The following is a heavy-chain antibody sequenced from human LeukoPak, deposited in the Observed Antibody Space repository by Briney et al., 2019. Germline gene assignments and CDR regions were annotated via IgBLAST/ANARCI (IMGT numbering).Heavy chain of an antibody. D-gene: IGHD3-10*01. Sequence: PSETLSLTCTVSGYSISSGYYWGWIRQPPGKGLEWIGSIYHSGSASYNPSLKSRVTISVDTSKNQFSLRLSSVTAADTAVYYCARGSYYGFSGDSWGQGSLVTVSS. V-gene: IGHV4-38-2*02. CDR3: ARGSYYGFSGDS. J-gene: IGHJ4*02. CDR2: IYHSGSA. CDR1: GYSISSGYY.